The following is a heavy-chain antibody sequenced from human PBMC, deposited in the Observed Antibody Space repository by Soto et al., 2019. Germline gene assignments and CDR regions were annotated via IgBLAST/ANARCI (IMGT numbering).Heavy chain of an antibody. Sequence: EVQLLESGGGLVQPGGSLRLSCAASGFTFSSYAMSWVRQAPGKGLEWVSAISGSGGSTYYADSVKGRFTISRDNSKNTLYLQMNSLGAEDTAVYYCAKAGVYSSGWFVNWFDPWGQGTLVTVSS. CDR3: AKAGVYSSGWFVNWFDP. CDR2: ISGSGGST. V-gene: IGHV3-23*01. CDR1: GFTFSSYA. J-gene: IGHJ5*02. D-gene: IGHD6-19*01.